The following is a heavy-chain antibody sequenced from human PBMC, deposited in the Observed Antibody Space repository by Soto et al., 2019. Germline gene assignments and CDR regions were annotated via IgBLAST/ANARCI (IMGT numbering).Heavy chain of an antibody. CDR3: AKDYSSVWSRGIDV. CDR2: ISDAGERT. CDR1: GFTFSNHA. Sequence: EVQLLESGGGLAQPGGSLRLSCAATGFTFSNHAMTWVRRAAGKGLEWVSGISDAGERTYYADSVRGRFTVSRANSKNPLYLQMNTLRGEDTAVYYCAKDYSSVWSRGIDVWGQGTLVTVSS. J-gene: IGHJ4*02. D-gene: IGHD6-19*01. V-gene: IGHV3-23*01.